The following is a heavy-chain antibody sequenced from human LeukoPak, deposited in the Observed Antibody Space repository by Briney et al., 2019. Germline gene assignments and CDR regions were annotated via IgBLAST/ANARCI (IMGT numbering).Heavy chain of an antibody. J-gene: IGHJ4*02. D-gene: IGHD3-10*01. CDR2: ISYDGSNK. CDR1: GFTFSSYG. V-gene: IGHV3-30*18. CDR3: GKVIHESGSYFHRPSFDY. Sequence: GGSLRLSCAASGFTFSSYGMHWVRQAPGKGLEWVAVISYDGSNKYYADSVKGRFTVSRDNSENTPYLQMNSLRAEDTAVYYCGKVIHESGSYFHRPSFDYWGQGTLVTVSS.